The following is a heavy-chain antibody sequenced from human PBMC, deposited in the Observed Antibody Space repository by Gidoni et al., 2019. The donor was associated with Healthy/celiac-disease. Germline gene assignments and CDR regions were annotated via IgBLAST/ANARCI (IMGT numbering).Heavy chain of an antibody. CDR1: GGSISSGSYY. J-gene: IGHJ4*02. D-gene: IGHD3-10*01. CDR3: ARLGYGSGSYNGFDY. V-gene: IGHV4-61*02. Sequence: QVQLQESGPGLVKPSQTLSLPCTVSGGSISSGSYYWSWIRQPSGKGLEWIGRIYTSGSTNYNPSLKSRVTMSVDTSKNQFSLKLSSVTAADTAVYYCARLGYGSGSYNGFDYWGQGTLVTVSS. CDR2: IYTSGST.